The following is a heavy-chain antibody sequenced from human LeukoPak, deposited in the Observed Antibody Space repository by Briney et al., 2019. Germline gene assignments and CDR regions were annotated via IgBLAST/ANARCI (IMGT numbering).Heavy chain of an antibody. D-gene: IGHD3-3*02. CDR3: ARRGYSDFWFDY. CDR1: GYTFTKYG. CDR2: ISTYNGNT. V-gene: IGHV1-18*01. Sequence: ASVKVSCKASGYTFTKYGITWVRQAPGQGLEWMGWISTYNGNTNYAQKLQGRVTMTTDTSTSTAYMELRSLRSDDTAVYYCARRGYSDFWFDYWGQGTLVTVSS. J-gene: IGHJ4*02.